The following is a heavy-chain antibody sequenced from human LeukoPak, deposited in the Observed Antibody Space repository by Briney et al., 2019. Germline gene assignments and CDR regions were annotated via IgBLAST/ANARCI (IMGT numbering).Heavy chain of an antibody. V-gene: IGHV3-48*04. CDR3: ARCRWYFDY. Sequence: GGSLRLSCAASGFTFSSYSMNWVRQAPGKGLEWVSYISSSGSAIYYADSVKGRFTISRDNAKNSLYLQMNSLRAEDTAVYYCARCRWYFDYWGQGTLVTVSS. D-gene: IGHD2-15*01. J-gene: IGHJ4*02. CDR2: ISSSGSAI. CDR1: GFTFSSYS.